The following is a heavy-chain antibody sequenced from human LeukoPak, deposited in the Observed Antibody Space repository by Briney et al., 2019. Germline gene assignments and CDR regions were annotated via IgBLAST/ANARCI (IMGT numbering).Heavy chain of an antibody. CDR2: ISAYNGNT. D-gene: IGHD3-3*01. J-gene: IGHJ4*02. Sequence: EASVKVSCKASGYTFTSYGISWVRQAPGQGLEWMGWISAYNGNTNYAQKLQGRVTMTTDTSTSTACMELRSLRSDDTAVYYCARDPDFWSGYYLHYFDYWGQGTLVTVSS. V-gene: IGHV1-18*01. CDR1: GYTFTSYG. CDR3: ARDPDFWSGYYLHYFDY.